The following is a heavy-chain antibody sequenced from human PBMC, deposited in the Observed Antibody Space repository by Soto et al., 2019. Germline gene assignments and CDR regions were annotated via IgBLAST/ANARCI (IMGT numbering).Heavy chain of an antibody. CDR1: GYTFTSYA. V-gene: IGHV1-3*01. Sequence: ASVKVSCKASGYTFTSYAMHWVRQAPGQRLEWMGWINAGNGNTKYSQKFQGRVTITRDTSASTAYMELSSLRSEDTAVYYCARDDTAMAYYYYGMDVWGQGTTVTVSS. CDR3: ARDDTAMAYYYYGMDV. CDR2: INAGNGNT. J-gene: IGHJ6*02. D-gene: IGHD5-18*01.